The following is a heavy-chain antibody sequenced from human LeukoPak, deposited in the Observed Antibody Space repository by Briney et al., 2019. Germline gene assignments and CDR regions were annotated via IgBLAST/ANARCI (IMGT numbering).Heavy chain of an antibody. CDR3: ARAPFGAVAGNFDY. CDR2: ISGSSSYI. V-gene: IGHV3-21*04. CDR1: GFTFSSYS. J-gene: IGHJ4*02. D-gene: IGHD6-19*01. Sequence: GGSLRLSCAASGFTFSSYSMNWVRQAPGKGLEWVSSISGSSSYIYYADSVKGRFTISRHNAKNSLYLQMNSLRAEDTALYYCARAPFGAVAGNFDYWGQGTLVTVSS.